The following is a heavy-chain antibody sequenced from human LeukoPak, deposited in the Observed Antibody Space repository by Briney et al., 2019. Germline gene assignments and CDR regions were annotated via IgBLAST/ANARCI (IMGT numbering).Heavy chain of an antibody. V-gene: IGHV4-34*01. Sequence: SETLSLNCAVYGGSFSGDFFTWIRQPPGKGLEWIGEINHSGSTNYNPSLKSRVTISVDTSKNQFSLKLSSVTAADTAVYYCARDFDYWGQGTLVTVSS. CDR2: INHSGST. J-gene: IGHJ4*02. CDR3: ARDFDY. CDR1: GGSFSGDF.